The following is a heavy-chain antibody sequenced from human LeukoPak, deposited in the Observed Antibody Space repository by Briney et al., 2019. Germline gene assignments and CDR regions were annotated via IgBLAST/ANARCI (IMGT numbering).Heavy chain of an antibody. D-gene: IGHD1-26*01. J-gene: IGHJ4*02. CDR3: ARGSGSYHPWDFDY. V-gene: IGHV4-30-4*08. CDR1: GGSISSGDYY. CDR2: IYYSGST. Sequence: SETPSLTCTVSGGSISSGDYYWSWIRQPPGKGLEWIGYIYYSGSTYYNPSLKSRVTISVDTSKNQFSLKLSSVTAADTAVYYCARGSGSYHPWDFDYWGQGTLVTVSS.